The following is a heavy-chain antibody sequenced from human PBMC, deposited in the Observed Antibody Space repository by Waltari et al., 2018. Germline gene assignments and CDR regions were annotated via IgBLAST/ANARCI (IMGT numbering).Heavy chain of an antibody. CDR1: GYSFTNYW. V-gene: IGHV5-51*01. Sequence: EVQLVQSGAEVKKPGESPQISCTGSGYSFTNYWIGWVRQMPGKGLEWMGIIYPGDSDTRYSPSFQGQVTISADKSINTAYLQWSSLKASDTAMYYCARQGADTALATYFFDYWGQGTLVTVSS. J-gene: IGHJ4*02. CDR2: IYPGDSDT. CDR3: ARQGADTALATYFFDY. D-gene: IGHD5-18*01.